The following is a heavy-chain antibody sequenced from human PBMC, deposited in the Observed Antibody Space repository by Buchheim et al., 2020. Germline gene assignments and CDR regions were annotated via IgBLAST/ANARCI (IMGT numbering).Heavy chain of an antibody. CDR3: ARRGFLERDYYYYGMDV. CDR1: GYSFTSYW. D-gene: IGHD3-3*01. V-gene: IGHV5-10-1*03. J-gene: IGHJ6*02. CDR2: IDPSDSYT. Sequence: EVQLVQSGAEVKKPGESLRISCKGSGYSFTSYWISWVRQMPGKGLEWMGRIDPSDSYTNYSPSFQGHVTISADKPISTSYLQWSSLKASDTAMYYCARRGFLERDYYYYGMDVWGQGTT.